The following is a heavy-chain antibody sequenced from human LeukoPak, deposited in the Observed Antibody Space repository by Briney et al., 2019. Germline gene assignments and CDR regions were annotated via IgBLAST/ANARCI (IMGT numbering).Heavy chain of an antibody. CDR2: INQDGSQK. Sequence: GGSLRLSCAASGFTFSSYWMSWVRQAPGKGLEWVANINQDGSQKNDVDSLEGRFTVSRANAKNSLYLQMNGLRAEDTAVYYCVRESRSSSDSRWGQGTLVTVSS. J-gene: IGHJ4*02. D-gene: IGHD2-2*01. V-gene: IGHV3-7*01. CDR1: GFTFSSYW. CDR3: VRESRSSSDSR.